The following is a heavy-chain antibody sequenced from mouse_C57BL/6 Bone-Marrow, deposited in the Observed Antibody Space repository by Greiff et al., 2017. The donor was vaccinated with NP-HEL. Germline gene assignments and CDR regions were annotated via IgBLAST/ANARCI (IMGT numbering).Heavy chain of an antibody. V-gene: IGHV5-4*01. CDR3: ARDWYGNYEAWFAY. J-gene: IGHJ3*01. CDR2: ISDGGSYT. Sequence: EVKVVESGGGLVKPGGSLKLSCAASGFTFSSYAMSWVRQTPEKRLEWVATISDGGSYTYYPDNVKGRFTISRENAKNNLYLQMSHLKSEDTAMYYCARDWYGNYEAWFAYWGQGTLVTVSA. D-gene: IGHD2-10*02. CDR1: GFTFSSYA.